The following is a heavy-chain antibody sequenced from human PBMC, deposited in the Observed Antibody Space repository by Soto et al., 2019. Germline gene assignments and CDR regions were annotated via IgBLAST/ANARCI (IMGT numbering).Heavy chain of an antibody. CDR3: ASRREGYPNYYYYGMDV. CDR2: IIPIFGTA. J-gene: IGHJ6*02. V-gene: IGHV1-69*13. D-gene: IGHD5-18*01. Sequence: GASVKVSCKASGGTFSSYAISWVRQAPGQGLEWMGGIIPIFGTANYAQKFQGRVTITADESTSTAYMELSSLRSEDTAVYYCASRREGYPNYYYYGMDVWGQGTTVTVSS. CDR1: GGTFSSYA.